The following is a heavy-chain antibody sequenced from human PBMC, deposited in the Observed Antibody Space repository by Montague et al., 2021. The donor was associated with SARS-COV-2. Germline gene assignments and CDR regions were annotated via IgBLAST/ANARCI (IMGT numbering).Heavy chain of an antibody. V-gene: IGHV4-38-2*02. Sequence: SETLSLTCTVSGYSISSGYYWGWNRQPPGKELEWIGSIYHSGSTXXNPSLKSRVTILGDTSNNQCTLKLISLTAADTAVYYCARDCYDYGSGSYQRWFDPWGQGTLVTVSS. CDR2: IYHSGST. CDR3: ARDCYDYGSGSYQRWFDP. J-gene: IGHJ5*02. CDR1: GYSISSGYY. D-gene: IGHD3-10*01.